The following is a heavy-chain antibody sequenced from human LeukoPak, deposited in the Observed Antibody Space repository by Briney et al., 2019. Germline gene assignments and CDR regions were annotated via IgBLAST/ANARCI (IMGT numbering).Heavy chain of an antibody. CDR2: INPNSGGT. V-gene: IGHV1-2*02. J-gene: IGHJ4*02. CDR3: ARSSGRSSSWYGRKGFDY. D-gene: IGHD6-13*01. Sequence: ASVKVSCKASGYTFTGYYMHWVRQAPGQGLEWMGWINPNSGGTNYAQKFQGRVTITRNTSISTAYMELSSLRSEDTAVYYCARSSGRSSSWYGRKGFDYWGQGTLVTVSS. CDR1: GYTFTGYY.